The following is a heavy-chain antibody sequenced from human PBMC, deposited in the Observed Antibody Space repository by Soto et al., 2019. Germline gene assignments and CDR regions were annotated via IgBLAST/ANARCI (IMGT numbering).Heavy chain of an antibody. CDR2: IIHRGVA. CDR3: ASRGPLYSAVTARDY. Sequence: SETLALTCTGPGTSMATEDWWSWVRQAPGKGPEWIGYIIHRGVAEYNLSLKSRVTMSLDKSNNSFSMKLASVTAADTGVDFCASRGPLYSAVTARDYWGPGLVVT. CDR1: GTSMATEDW. J-gene: IGHJ4*02. D-gene: IGHD1-26*01. V-gene: IGHV4-4*02.